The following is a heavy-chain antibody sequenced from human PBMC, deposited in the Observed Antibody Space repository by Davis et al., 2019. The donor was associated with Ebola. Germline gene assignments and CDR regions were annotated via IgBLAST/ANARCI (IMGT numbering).Heavy chain of an antibody. J-gene: IGHJ6*04. V-gene: IGHV4-59*08. CDR2: VHYTGST. CDR3: ARQGRNYYYYGMDV. CDR1: GGSISGYH. Sequence: MPSETLSLTCTVSGGSISGYHWNWIRQPPGKGLEWIGYVHYTGSTNYNPSLKSRVTISVDTSKNQFSLKLSSVTAADTAVYYCARQGRNYYYYGMDVWGKGTTVTVSS.